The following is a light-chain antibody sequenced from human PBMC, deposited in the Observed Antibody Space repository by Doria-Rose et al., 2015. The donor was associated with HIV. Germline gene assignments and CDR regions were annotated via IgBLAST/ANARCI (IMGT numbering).Light chain of an antibody. CDR1: QSFSSTY. Sequence: TQSPGTLSLSPGEGATLSCRASQSFSSTYLAWYQQKPGQAPSLPIYDGSTRATGIPDRFSASGSGTDFTLTINRLEPEDFALYYCHQYGTSWTFGQGTKVEI. CDR3: HQYGTSWT. J-gene: IGKJ1*01. CDR2: DGS. V-gene: IGKV3-20*01.